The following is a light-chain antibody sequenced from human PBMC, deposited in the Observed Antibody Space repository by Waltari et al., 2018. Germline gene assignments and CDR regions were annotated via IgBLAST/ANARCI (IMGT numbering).Light chain of an antibody. V-gene: IGLV3-21*04. CDR1: NIGSKS. CDR3: QGWGSTTDP. J-gene: IGLJ2*01. Sequence: SYVLTQPPSVSVAPGKTARITCGGNNIGSKSVQWYQQKPGQAPVLVIYYDSDRPSGIPERCSGSNSGNTATLTISRVEAGDEADYYCQGWGSTTDPFGGGTKLTVL. CDR2: YDS.